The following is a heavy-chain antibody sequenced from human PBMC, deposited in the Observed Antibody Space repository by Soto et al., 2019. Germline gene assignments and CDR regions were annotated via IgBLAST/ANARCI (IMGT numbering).Heavy chain of an antibody. V-gene: IGHV3-64*01. CDR3: AREGYNWHDGLSYYYMDV. CDR2: ISSNGGST. CDR1: GFTFSSYA. D-gene: IGHD1-1*01. Sequence: EVQLVESGGGLVQPGGSLRLSCAASGFTFSSYAMHWVRQAPGKGLEYVSAISSNGGSTYYANSVKGRFTISRDNSKNTLYLQMGSLRSEDMAVYYCAREGYNWHDGLSYYYMDVWGKGTTVTVSS. J-gene: IGHJ6*03.